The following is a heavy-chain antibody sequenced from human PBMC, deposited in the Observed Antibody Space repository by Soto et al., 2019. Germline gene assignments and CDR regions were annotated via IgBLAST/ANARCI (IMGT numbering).Heavy chain of an antibody. V-gene: IGHV3-21*01. D-gene: IGHD3-10*01. CDR1: GFTFSSYS. CDR3: ARNFKASYGSASYDP. J-gene: IGHJ5*02. CDR2: ISCGSSYI. Sequence: GGSLRLSCAASGFTFSSYSMTWVRRAPGKGMELISAISCGSSYISYAHSVKARSTITRDNAKNPLFLQMNSLSAEDTAFYYCARNFKASYGSASYDPWGQGTLVTVSS.